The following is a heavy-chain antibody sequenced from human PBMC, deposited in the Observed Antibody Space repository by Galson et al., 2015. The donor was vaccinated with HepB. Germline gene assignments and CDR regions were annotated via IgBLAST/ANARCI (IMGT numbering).Heavy chain of an antibody. J-gene: IGHJ4*02. CDR2: IFHAGTT. D-gene: IGHD5-24*01. CDR1: NDSISSEKENW. Sequence: ETLSLTCDVFNDSISSEKENWWSWVRQTPEKGLEWIGEIFHAGTTNYNPSFNNRVTMSVEKSKNQFFLKLNSVTVADTAVYYCARVDNYGYGTYYIDYWGQGTVVTVSS. CDR3: ARVDNYGYGTYYIDY. V-gene: IGHV4-4*02.